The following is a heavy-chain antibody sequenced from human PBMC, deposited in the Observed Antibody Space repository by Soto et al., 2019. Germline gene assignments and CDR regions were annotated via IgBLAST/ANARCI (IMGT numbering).Heavy chain of an antibody. V-gene: IGHV3-23*01. CDR3: AREKNEGEHYGMDV. D-gene: IGHD1-1*01. CDR2: ISSSGGST. Sequence: PGGSLRLSCAASGFTFTNYAMSWVRQAPGKGLEWVSTISSSGGSTYYADSVKGRFTISRDKANNTLYLQMNSLRAEDTAVYYCAREKNEGEHYGMDVWGQGTTVTVSS. J-gene: IGHJ6*02. CDR1: GFTFTNYA.